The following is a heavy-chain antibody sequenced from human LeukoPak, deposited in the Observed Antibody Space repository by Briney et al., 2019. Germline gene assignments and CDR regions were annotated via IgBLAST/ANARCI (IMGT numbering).Heavy chain of an antibody. CDR2: ISSSSSTI. V-gene: IGHV3-48*04. Sequence: GGSLRLSCAASGFTFSSYSMNWVRQAPGKGLEWVSYISSSSSTIYYADSVKGRFTISRDNAKNSLYLQMNSLRAEDTAVYYCARDLESYDGGSYGNWGQGTLVTVSS. CDR1: GFTFSSYS. J-gene: IGHJ4*02. D-gene: IGHD1-26*01. CDR3: ARDLESYDGGSYGN.